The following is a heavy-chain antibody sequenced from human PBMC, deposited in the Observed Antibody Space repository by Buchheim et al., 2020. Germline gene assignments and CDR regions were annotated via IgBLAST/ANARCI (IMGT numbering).Heavy chain of an antibody. CDR3: ARAGGDYVWGSYRYIGWFDP. Sequence: QVQLVQSGAEVKKPGSSVKVSCKASGGTFSSYAISWVRQAPGQGLEWMGRIIPILGIANCAQKFQGRVTITAVKSKSTASMELSSLRSEDTAVYYCARAGGDYVWGSYRYIGWFDPWGQGTL. CDR2: IIPILGIA. D-gene: IGHD3-16*02. J-gene: IGHJ5*02. CDR1: GGTFSSYA. V-gene: IGHV1-69*04.